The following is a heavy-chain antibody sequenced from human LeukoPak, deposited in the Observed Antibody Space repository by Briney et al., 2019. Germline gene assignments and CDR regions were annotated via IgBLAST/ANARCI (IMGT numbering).Heavy chain of an antibody. CDR3: ARRWNYGRNYYIDV. CDR1: GGSFSNYY. CDR2: INDNGRI. V-gene: IGHV4-34*01. Sequence: PSETLSLTCAVYGGSFSNYYWSWIRHRPGTGLEWIGEINDNGRINYNPSLLSRVTVSVDPSKNQFSLSLTSVTATDTAVYYCARRWNYGRNYYIDVWGKGATVSVSS. J-gene: IGHJ6*03. D-gene: IGHD1-7*01.